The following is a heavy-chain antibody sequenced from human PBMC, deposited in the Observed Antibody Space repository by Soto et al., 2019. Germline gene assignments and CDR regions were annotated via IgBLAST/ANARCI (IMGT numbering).Heavy chain of an antibody. V-gene: IGHV3-21*01. CDR2: ISSSSSYI. CDR3: ARERAPPSSGQGDC. CDR1: GFTFSSYS. Sequence: PGGSLRLSCAAPGFTFSSYSMNWVRQAPGQGLEWVSSISSSSSYIYYADSVKGRFTISRDNAKNSLYLQMNSLRAEDTAVYYCARERAPPSSGQGDCWGQGSLVNFSS. J-gene: IGHJ4*02.